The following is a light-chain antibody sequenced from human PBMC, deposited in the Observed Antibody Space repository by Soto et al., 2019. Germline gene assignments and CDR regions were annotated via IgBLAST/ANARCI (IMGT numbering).Light chain of an antibody. CDR1: SSDVGSYNL. Sequence: QSALTQPASVSGSPGQSITISCTGTSSDVGSYNLVSWYQQHPGKALKLMIYEGSKRPSGVSNRFSGSKSGNTASLTISGLQAEDEADYYCCSYAGSSTSWVFGGGTKVTVL. CDR3: CSYAGSSTSWV. J-gene: IGLJ3*02. V-gene: IGLV2-23*01. CDR2: EGS.